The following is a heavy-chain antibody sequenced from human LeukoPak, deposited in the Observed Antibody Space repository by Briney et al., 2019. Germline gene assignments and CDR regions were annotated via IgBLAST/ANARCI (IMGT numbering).Heavy chain of an antibody. D-gene: IGHD2-2*01. CDR3: ARGYSSPTTSYVRWLDP. CDR1: GGSIGSHY. V-gene: IGHV4-59*11. J-gene: IGHJ5*02. Sequence: PSETLSLTCTVSGGSIGSHYWHWIRQSPEKGLEWIGYISYSGSTSYNPSLESRVTASVDTSKNHFSLKLRSVTAADTAVYYCARGYSSPTTSYVRWLDPWGQGTLVTVSS. CDR2: ISYSGST.